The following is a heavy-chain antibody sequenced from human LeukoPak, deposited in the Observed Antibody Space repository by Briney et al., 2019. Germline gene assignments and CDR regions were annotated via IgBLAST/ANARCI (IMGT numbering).Heavy chain of an antibody. V-gene: IGHV4-38-2*01. Sequence: SETLSLTCAVSGYSMSSGYYWIWIRQPPGKGLDWLGSLYHSDSIYYNPSLESRVTMSVDTSKNQFSLKLSFVTAADTAVYYCARQHDSYHYYYVDVWGKGTTVTVSS. CDR1: GYSMSSGYY. CDR3: ARQHDSYHYYYVDV. J-gene: IGHJ6*03. D-gene: IGHD6-13*01. CDR2: LYHSDSI.